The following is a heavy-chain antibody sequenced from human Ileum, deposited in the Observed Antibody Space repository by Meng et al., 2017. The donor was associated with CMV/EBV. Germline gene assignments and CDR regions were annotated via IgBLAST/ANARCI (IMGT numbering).Heavy chain of an antibody. CDR3: AGDGGFSDP. J-gene: IGHJ5*02. CDR2: MYSSGST. V-gene: IGHV3-66*01. D-gene: IGHD3-16*01. Sequence: DTGCSWYLPGRPLRLSCAASGFTVSGNSMNWVRQAPGKGLEWVSLMYSSGSTKYADSVKGRFTISRDNSKNTLYLQMNSLRVEDTAVYYCAGDGGFSDPWGQGTLVTVSS. CDR1: GFTVSGNS.